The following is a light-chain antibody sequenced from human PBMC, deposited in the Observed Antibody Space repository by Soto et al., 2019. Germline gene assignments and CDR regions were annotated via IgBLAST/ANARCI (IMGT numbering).Light chain of an antibody. Sequence: QSALTQPASVSGSPGQSVTISCSGSSSDVGAYNYVSWYQRHPGKAPQLMIYDVNNRPSGVSNRFSGSKSGNTASLTISGLQAEDEGDYFCSSYTSSSTVVFGGGTKLTVL. CDR1: SSDVGAYNY. CDR2: DVN. CDR3: SSYTSSSTVV. V-gene: IGLV2-14*01. J-gene: IGLJ3*02.